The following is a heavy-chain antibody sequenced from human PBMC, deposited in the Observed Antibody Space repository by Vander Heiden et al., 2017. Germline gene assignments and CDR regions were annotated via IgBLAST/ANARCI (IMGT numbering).Heavy chain of an antibody. CDR2: IRDSGTST. CDR3: AKVPRTHQYRFDY. Sequence: EVQLLESGGGLVQPGGSLRLSCTTYGFTFSSYPMSWVRQAPGKGLEWVSAIRDSGTSTYYADSVKGRFTISRDNSKNTLYLQMNRLRADDTAVYYCAKVPRTHQYRFDYWGQGTLVTVSS. V-gene: IGHV3-23*01. D-gene: IGHD3-16*02. CDR1: GFTFSSYP. J-gene: IGHJ4*02.